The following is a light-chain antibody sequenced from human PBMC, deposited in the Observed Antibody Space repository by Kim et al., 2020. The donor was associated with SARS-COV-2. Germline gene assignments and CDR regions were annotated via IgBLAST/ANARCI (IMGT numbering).Light chain of an antibody. CDR1: QTINSW. V-gene: IGKV1-5*03. Sequence: DIQMTQSPYTLSASVGDRVTMTCRASQTINSWLAWYQQKPGKAPKLLIYTASTLQNGVPSRFSGSESGTEFTLTISSLQPDDFATFSCQNIKIYPVPFGGGTKVDIK. CDR2: TAS. J-gene: IGKJ4*01. CDR3: QNIKIYPVP.